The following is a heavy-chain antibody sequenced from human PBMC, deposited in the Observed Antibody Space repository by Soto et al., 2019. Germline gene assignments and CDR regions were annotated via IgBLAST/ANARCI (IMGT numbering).Heavy chain of an antibody. CDR2: ISGSGGST. Sequence: GGSLRLSCAASGFTFSSYAMSWVRQAPGKGLEWVSAISGSGGSTYYADSVKGRFTISRDNSKNTLYLQMNSLRAEDTAVYYCAKDTGVRYFDWVGSRGMDVWGQGTTVTVSS. D-gene: IGHD3-9*01. V-gene: IGHV3-23*01. CDR1: GFTFSSYA. J-gene: IGHJ6*02. CDR3: AKDTGVRYFDWVGSRGMDV.